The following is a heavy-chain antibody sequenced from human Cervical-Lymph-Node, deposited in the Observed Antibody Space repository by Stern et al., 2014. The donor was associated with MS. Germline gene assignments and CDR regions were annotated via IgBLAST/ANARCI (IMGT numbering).Heavy chain of an antibody. CDR1: GFIFNNAW. CDR3: TTLSMLRGTIIELFDH. V-gene: IGHV3-15*01. CDR2: IKSKTDGGTS. D-gene: IGHD3-10*01. Sequence: EVQLVESGGDLVKPGGSLRLSCAASGFIFNNAWLSWVRQAPGKGLEWVGSIKSKTDGGTSAYATPVKGRFAISRDDSNNRVYLQMNSLKTEDTGIYYCTTLSMLRGTIIELFDHWGPGTPVIVSS. J-gene: IGHJ4*02.